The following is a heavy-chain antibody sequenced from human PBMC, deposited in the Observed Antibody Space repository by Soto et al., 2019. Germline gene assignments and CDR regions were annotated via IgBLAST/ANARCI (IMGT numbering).Heavy chain of an antibody. CDR3: ASGSLYGSGSYPVDY. J-gene: IGHJ4*01. Sequence: QVQLVQSGAEVKKPGSSVNVSCKASGGTFSNHLISWVRQAPGQGLEWMGTIIPLFGTLNYAQKLQGRVTLSXXXSXXTADMELSSLRSDDTAVYYCASGSLYGSGSYPVDYWGQGTLVTVSS. D-gene: IGHD3-10*01. CDR1: GGTFSNHL. V-gene: IGHV1-69*08. CDR2: IIPLFGTL.